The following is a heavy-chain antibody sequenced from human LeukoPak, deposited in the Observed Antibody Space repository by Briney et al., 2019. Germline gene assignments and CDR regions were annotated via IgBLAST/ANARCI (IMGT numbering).Heavy chain of an antibody. CDR2: ISAYNGNT. D-gene: IGHD2-15*01. Sequence: ASVKVSCKASGYTFTSYGISWVRQAPGQGLEWMGWISAYNGNTNYAQKLQGRVTMTTDTSTSTAYMELRSLRAEDTAVYYCAKNLYCGGGSCYPSALGMDVWGQGTTVTVSS. CDR1: GYTFTSYG. CDR3: AKNLYCGGGSCYPSALGMDV. V-gene: IGHV1-18*01. J-gene: IGHJ6*02.